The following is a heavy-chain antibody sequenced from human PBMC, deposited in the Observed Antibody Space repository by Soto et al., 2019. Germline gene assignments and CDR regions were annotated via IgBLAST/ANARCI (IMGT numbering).Heavy chain of an antibody. CDR3: ARIHFGDEPSYYYYGMDV. CDR1: GGPLSKYY. J-gene: IGHJ6*02. CDR2: FYYTGST. D-gene: IGHD4-17*01. Sequence: FETLAPRCTCPGGPLSKYYLSWVRQPPGKGLDWICYFYYTGSTNYNPSLTSRVTISVDPYKDQFSLKLSSVTAADTAVYYCARIHFGDEPSYYYYGMDVWGQGTTVTVSS. V-gene: IGHV4-59*01.